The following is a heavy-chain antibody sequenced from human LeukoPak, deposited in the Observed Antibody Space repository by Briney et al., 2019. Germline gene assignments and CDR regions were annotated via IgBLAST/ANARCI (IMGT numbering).Heavy chain of an antibody. CDR2: PYYSGST. D-gene: IGHD1-26*01. J-gene: IGHJ4*01. V-gene: IGHV4-39*01. CDR3: ATSSGNYYY. CDR1: GDSISSSSYY. Sequence: SETLSLTCTVSGDSISSSSYYWGWIRQPPGKGLEWLGSPYYSGSTYYNPSLKSRVTISVDTSTNQFSLKLSSVTAADTAVYYCATSSGNYYYWGQEPWSPSPQ.